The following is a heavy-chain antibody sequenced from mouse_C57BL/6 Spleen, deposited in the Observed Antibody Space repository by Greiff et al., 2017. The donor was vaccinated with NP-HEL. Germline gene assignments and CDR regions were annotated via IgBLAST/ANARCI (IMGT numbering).Heavy chain of an antibody. Sequence: QVQLQQPGAELVMPGASVKLSCKASGYTFTSYWMHWVKQRPGQGLEWIGEIDPSDSYTNYNQKFKGKSTLTVDKSSSTAYMQLRSLTSEDSAVYYCARGSKTDYFDYWGQGTPLTVSS. CDR1: GYTFTSYW. CDR3: ARGSKTDYFDY. V-gene: IGHV1-69*01. CDR2: IDPSDSYT. J-gene: IGHJ2*01. D-gene: IGHD2-5*01.